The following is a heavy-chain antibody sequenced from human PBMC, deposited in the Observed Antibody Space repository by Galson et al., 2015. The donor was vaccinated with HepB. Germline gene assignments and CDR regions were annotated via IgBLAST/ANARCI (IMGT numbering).Heavy chain of an antibody. D-gene: IGHD3-22*01. Sequence: SVTVSCKASGYTFTSFDINWVRQAPGQGLEWMGWMNPNSGNTGYAQKFQGRVTMTRSTSTSTAYMELSSLISDDTAVYYCATSSSYYYDSSGSPDYWGQGTLVTVSS. CDR3: ATSSSYYYDSSGSPDY. J-gene: IGHJ4*02. CDR1: GYTFTSFD. V-gene: IGHV1-8*01. CDR2: MNPNSGNT.